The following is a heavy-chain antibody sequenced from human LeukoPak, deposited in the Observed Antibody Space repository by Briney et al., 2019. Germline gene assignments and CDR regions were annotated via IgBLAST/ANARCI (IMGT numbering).Heavy chain of an antibody. Sequence: GGSMSLSCPSSGFTFRSYAMGWVGQAPGKGLGRISTISGSSGSTYYADSVKGRFTISRDNSKNTLYLQMNSLRAEDTAVYDCAKNKGQSSGANWFDPWGQGTLVTVSS. V-gene: IGHV3-23*01. CDR3: AKNKGQSSGANWFDP. CDR1: GFTFRSYA. CDR2: ISGSSGST. D-gene: IGHD6-19*01. J-gene: IGHJ5*02.